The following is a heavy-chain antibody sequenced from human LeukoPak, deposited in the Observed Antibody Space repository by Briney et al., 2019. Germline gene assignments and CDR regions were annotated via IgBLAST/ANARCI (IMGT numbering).Heavy chain of an antibody. J-gene: IGHJ5*02. Sequence: SVKVSCKASGGTFSSYAISWVRQAPGQGLEWMGGIIPIFGTANYAQNFQGRVTITADESTSTAYMELSSLRSEDTAVYYCARDIRAWDIVVVPAAPRFDPWGQGTLVTVSS. D-gene: IGHD2-2*01. CDR2: IIPIFGTA. CDR3: ARDIRAWDIVVVPAAPRFDP. V-gene: IGHV1-69*13. CDR1: GGTFSSYA.